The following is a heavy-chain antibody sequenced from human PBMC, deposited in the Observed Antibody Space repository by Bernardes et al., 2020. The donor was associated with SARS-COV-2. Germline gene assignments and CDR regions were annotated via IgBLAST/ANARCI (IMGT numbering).Heavy chain of an antibody. Sequence: GGSLRLSCAASGFTLSSYAMSWVRQAPGKGLEWVSGISGDTDDTYYADSVKGRFTISRDNSMNTLFLQMSSLGAEDTAVYFCAKDGVAYDSSGYYARHLDYWGQGTLVTVSS. CDR3: AKDGVAYDSSGYYARHLDY. D-gene: IGHD3-22*01. CDR2: ISGDTDDT. V-gene: IGHV3-23*01. J-gene: IGHJ4*02. CDR1: GFTLSSYA.